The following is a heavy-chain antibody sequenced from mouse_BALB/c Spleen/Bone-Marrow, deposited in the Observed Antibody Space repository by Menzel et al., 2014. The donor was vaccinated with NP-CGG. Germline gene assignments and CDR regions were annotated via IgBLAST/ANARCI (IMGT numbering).Heavy chain of an antibody. Sequence: EVQLQESGGGLVKSGGSLKLSCAASGFSFNSYGMSWVRQTPEKRLEWVATISGGGSYTFYPDSVKGRFTISRDNAKNNLYLQLSSLRSEDTALYYCARHAYYDQTEVSFVYWGQGTLSLSLQ. V-gene: IGHV5-9-2*01. CDR3: ARHAYYDQTEVSFVY. J-gene: IGHJ3*01. CDR1: GFSFNSYG. CDR2: ISGGGSYT. D-gene: IGHD2-4*01.